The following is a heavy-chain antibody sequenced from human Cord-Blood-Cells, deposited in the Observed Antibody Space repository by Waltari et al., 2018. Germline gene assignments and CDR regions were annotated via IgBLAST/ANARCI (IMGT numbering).Heavy chain of an antibody. CDR3: ARVAEYQLLYYYYYYMDV. V-gene: IGHV3-74*01. J-gene: IGHJ6*03. CDR2: MNSEGSST. D-gene: IGHD2-2*01. Sequence: EVQLVESGGGLVQPGGSLRLSCAASGFTFSSYWMHWVRQAPGKGLVWVSRMNSEGSSTSYADSVKGRFTISRDNAKNTLYLQMNSLRAEDTAVYYCARVAEYQLLYYYYYYMDVWGKGTTVTVSS. CDR1: GFTFSSYW.